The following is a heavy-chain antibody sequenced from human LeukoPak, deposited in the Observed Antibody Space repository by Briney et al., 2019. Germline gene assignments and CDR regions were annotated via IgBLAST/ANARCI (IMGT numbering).Heavy chain of an antibody. Sequence: GGSLRLSCAASGFIFSSSAMSWVRQAPGKGLEWVSSINGSGDLTYYAGSVKGRFTISRDNSKNTLYLRMNSLRAEDTAIYYCAKDRPNYYGNNGHYYRRDGDSWGQGTLVTVSS. CDR1: GFIFSSSA. J-gene: IGHJ5*01. V-gene: IGHV3-23*01. D-gene: IGHD3-22*01. CDR2: INGSGDLT. CDR3: AKDRPNYYGNNGHYYRRDGDS.